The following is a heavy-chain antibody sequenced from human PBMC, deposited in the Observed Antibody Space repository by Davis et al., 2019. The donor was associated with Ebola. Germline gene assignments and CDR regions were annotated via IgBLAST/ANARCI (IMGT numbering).Heavy chain of an antibody. CDR3: ARVETVDGMDV. J-gene: IGHJ6*04. D-gene: IGHD1-1*01. V-gene: IGHV4-30-2*01. CDR1: GGSISSGDYS. CDR2: IYHGGST. Sequence: SETLSLTCAVSGGSISSGDYSWSWIRQPPGKGLEWIGYIYHGGSTFYNPSLKSRVTTSVDRSKNQFSLKLSSVTAADTAVYYCARVETVDGMDVWGKGTTVTVSS.